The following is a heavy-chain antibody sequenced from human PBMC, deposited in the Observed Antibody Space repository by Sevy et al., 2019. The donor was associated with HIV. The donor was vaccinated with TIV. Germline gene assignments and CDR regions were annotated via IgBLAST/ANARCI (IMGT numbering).Heavy chain of an antibody. CDR1: GGSISSSSYY. J-gene: IGHJ6*03. CDR2: IYYSGST. CDR3: ARQYCSGGTCYSYYYYYYMDV. D-gene: IGHD2-15*01. Sequence: SETLSLTCTVSGGSISSSSYYWGWIRQPPGKGLEWIGSIYYSGSTCYNPSLKSRVTISVDTSKNQFSLKLSSVTAADTAVYYCARQYCSGGTCYSYYYYYYMDVWGKGTTVTVSS. V-gene: IGHV4-39*01.